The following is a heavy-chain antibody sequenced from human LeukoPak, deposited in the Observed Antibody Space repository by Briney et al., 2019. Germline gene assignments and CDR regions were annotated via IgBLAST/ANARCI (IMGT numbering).Heavy chain of an antibody. V-gene: IGHV3-21*01. Sequence: PGGSLRLSCAASGFTFSSYSMNWVRQAPGKGLEWVSSISNSSSYIYYADSVKGRFTISRDNAKNSLYLQMNSLRAEDTAVYYCARDIAVAAFDPWGQGTLVTVSS. CDR3: ARDIAVAAFDP. J-gene: IGHJ5*02. D-gene: IGHD6-19*01. CDR2: ISNSSSYI. CDR1: GFTFSSYS.